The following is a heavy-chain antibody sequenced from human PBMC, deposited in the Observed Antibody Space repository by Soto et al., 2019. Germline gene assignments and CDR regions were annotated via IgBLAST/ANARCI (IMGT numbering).Heavy chain of an antibody. V-gene: IGHV1-8*02. CDR1: GGTFSSYA. J-gene: IGHJ4*02. Sequence: QVQLVQSGAEVKKPGSSVKVSCKASGGTFSSYAISWVRQAPGQGLEWMGWMNPNSGNTGYAQKFQGRVTMTRNTSISTAYMELSSLRSEDTAVYYCARGLRGAARPDFGYWGQGTLVTVSS. D-gene: IGHD6-6*01. CDR2: MNPNSGNT. CDR3: ARGLRGAARPDFGY.